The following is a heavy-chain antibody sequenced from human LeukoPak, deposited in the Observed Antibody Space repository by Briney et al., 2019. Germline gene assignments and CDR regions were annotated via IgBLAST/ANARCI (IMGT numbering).Heavy chain of an antibody. D-gene: IGHD4-17*01. CDR1: GFTFSSYR. J-gene: IGHJ1*01. Sequence: GGSLRLSCAASGFTFSSYRMSWVRQAPGKGLEWVANIKQDGSEKYYVDSVKGRFTISRDNAKNSLYLQMNSLRAEDTAVYYCARDQDGDPGGFQHWGQGTLVTVSS. CDR2: IKQDGSEK. V-gene: IGHV3-7*04. CDR3: ARDQDGDPGGFQH.